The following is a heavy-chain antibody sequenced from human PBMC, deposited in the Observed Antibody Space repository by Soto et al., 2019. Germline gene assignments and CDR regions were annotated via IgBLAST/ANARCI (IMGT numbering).Heavy chain of an antibody. D-gene: IGHD3-22*01. CDR2: IIPIFGTA. V-gene: IGHV1-69*13. J-gene: IGHJ3*02. CDR1: GGTFSSCA. CDR3: ARDVHYYDSRDAFDI. Sequence: GASVKVSCKASGGTFSSCAISWVRQAPGQGLEWMGGIIPIFGTANYAQKFQGRVTITADESTSTAYMELSSLRSEDTAVYYCARDVHYYDSRDAFDIWGQGTMVTVSS.